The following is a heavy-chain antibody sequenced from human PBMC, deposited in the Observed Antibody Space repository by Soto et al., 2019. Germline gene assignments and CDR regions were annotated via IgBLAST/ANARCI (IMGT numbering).Heavy chain of an antibody. D-gene: IGHD3-3*01. Sequence: QITLKESGPTLVKPTQTLTLTCTLSGFSLTTSGVAVGRIRQPPGKPLDWLGVIYWDDDTRYSPCLKSTLTSTNATSKTQVVRTMTNVGPVDTATYYCALSRYRFWTHYGGHNWFDPWGQGTLVTVSS. CDR1: GFSLTTSGVA. CDR2: IYWDDDT. J-gene: IGHJ5*02. V-gene: IGHV2-5*02. CDR3: ALSRYRFWTHYGGHNWFDP.